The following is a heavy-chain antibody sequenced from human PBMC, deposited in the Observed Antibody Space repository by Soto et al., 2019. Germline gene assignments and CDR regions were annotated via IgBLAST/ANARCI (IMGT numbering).Heavy chain of an antibody. CDR1: GFTFTDLW. CDR3: VRDFR. J-gene: IGHJ1*01. V-gene: IGHV3-74*01. CDR2: INGDGTIT. Sequence: EVQLVESGGGLVQPGGSLRLSCAASGFTFTDLWIYWVRQTPEKGLVWVAGINGDGTITAYADSVKGRFTISIDNAKSTLYLHMHSLTIEDTALDYCVRDFRWGQWTLVTVSS.